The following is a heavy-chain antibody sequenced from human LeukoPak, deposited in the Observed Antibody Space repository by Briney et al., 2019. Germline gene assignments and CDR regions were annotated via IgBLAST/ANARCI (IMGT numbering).Heavy chain of an antibody. J-gene: IGHJ6*02. Sequence: PGGSLRLSCAASGFTLSSYAMSWVRQAPGKGLEWVSAISGSGGSTYYADSVKGRFTISRDNSKNTLYLQMNSLRAEDTAVYYCAKIYGSGAGYYYYYGMDVWGQGTTVTVSS. CDR2: ISGSGGST. CDR3: AKIYGSGAGYYYYYGMDV. D-gene: IGHD3-10*01. CDR1: GFTLSSYA. V-gene: IGHV3-23*01.